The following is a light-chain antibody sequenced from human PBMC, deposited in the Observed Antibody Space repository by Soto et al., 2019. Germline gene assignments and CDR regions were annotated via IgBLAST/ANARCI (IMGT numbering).Light chain of an antibody. CDR2: GNS. CDR1: SSNIGAGYD. J-gene: IGLJ2*01. CDR3: QSYDSSLLGV. V-gene: IGLV1-40*01. Sequence: QSVLTQPPSVSGAPGQRVTISCTGSSSNIGAGYDVHWYQQLPGTAPKLLIYGNSTRPSGVPDRFSGSKSGTSASLAITGLQAEDEADYYCQSYDSSLLGVFGGGTKLTV.